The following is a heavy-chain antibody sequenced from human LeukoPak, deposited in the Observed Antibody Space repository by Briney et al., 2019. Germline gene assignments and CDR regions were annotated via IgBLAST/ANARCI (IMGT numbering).Heavy chain of an antibody. D-gene: IGHD1-26*01. J-gene: IGHJ4*02. CDR2: IYHSGST. CDR1: GGSISSNNW. CDR3: ASLRERSYYARGFDY. Sequence: SETLSLTCAVSGGSISSNNWWSWVRQPPGKGLEWIGEIYHSGSTNYNPSLKSRVTISVDKSKNQFSLKLSSVTAADTAVYYCASLRERSYYARGFDYWGRGTLVTVSS. V-gene: IGHV4-4*02.